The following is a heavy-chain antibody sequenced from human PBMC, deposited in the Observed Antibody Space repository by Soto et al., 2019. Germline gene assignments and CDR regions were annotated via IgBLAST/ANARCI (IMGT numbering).Heavy chain of an antibody. V-gene: IGHV3-30-3*01. J-gene: IGHJ6*02. D-gene: IGHD1-1*01. CDR3: ARNWYYGMDV. CDR2: ISYDGSNK. CDR1: GFTFSSYA. Sequence: QVQLVESGGGVVQPGRSLRLSCAASGFTFSSYAMHWVRQAPGKGLEWVAVISYDGSNKYYADSVKGRFTISRDNSKNTLYLQMNSLRAEDTAVYSCARNWYYGMDVWGQGTTVTVSS.